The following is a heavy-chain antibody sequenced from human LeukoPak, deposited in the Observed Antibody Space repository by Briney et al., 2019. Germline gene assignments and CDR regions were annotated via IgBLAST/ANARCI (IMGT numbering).Heavy chain of an antibody. V-gene: IGHV3-48*04. Sequence: PRGSLRLSCAASGFTFSSYSMNWVRQAPGKGLEWVSYISSSSSTIYYADSVKGRFTISRDNAKNSLYLQMNSLRAEDTAVYHCARGGRFDPWGQGTLVTVSS. CDR1: GFTFSSYS. CDR2: ISSSSSTI. CDR3: ARGGRFDP. J-gene: IGHJ5*02.